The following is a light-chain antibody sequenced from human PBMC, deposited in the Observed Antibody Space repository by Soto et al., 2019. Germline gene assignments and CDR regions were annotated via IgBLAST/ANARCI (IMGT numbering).Light chain of an antibody. V-gene: IGKV1-39*01. CDR2: AAS. CDR3: QQSYSSSWT. CDR1: QSVNKY. J-gene: IGKJ1*01. Sequence: DIQLTQSPSSLSASVGDRVTITCRTSQSVNKYISWYQQKPGKAPKPLIYAASSLQTGVPSRFSGSGSGTYFTLTISSMQHEDFATYYCQQSYSSSWTSRQGPTGDI.